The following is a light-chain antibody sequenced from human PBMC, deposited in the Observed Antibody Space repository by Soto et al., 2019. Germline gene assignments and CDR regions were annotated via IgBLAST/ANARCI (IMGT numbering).Light chain of an antibody. CDR3: QQYDTSPPT. CDR2: AAS. Sequence: IGLTQSPGTLSASPGERVTLSCRASQSVSSSSLAWYQQKPGQAPRLLIYAASSRATGIPDRFSGSGSGTDFTLTISRLEPEDFAVYSCQQYDTSPPTFGQGTKVDIK. J-gene: IGKJ1*01. CDR1: QSVSSSS. V-gene: IGKV3-20*01.